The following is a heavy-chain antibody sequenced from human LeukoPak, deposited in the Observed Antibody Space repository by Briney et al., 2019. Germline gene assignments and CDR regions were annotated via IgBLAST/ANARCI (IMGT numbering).Heavy chain of an antibody. CDR2: IWYDGSNR. CDR3: ASGLVGGSFDY. Sequence: GGSLRLSCAASGFSFKTYGMHWVRQAPGKGLEWVAIIWYDGSNRYYADSVKGRFTISRDNSKSTLYLLMNSLRAEDTAVYFCASGLVGGSFDYWGQGTLVTVFS. CDR1: GFSFKTYG. J-gene: IGHJ4*02. D-gene: IGHD3/OR15-3a*01. V-gene: IGHV3-33*03.